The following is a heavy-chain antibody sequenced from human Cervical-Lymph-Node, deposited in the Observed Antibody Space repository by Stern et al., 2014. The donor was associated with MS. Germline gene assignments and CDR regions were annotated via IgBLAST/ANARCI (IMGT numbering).Heavy chain of an antibody. D-gene: IGHD2-8*01. CDR2: INPIDGST. CDR3: ARDPRYCTNGACHVFDL. J-gene: IGHJ4*02. CDR1: GYIFTNYY. V-gene: IGHV1-46*04. Sequence: VQLEESGAEVKKPGASVKVSCKASGYIFTNYYMHWVRQAPGQGLEWMGIINPIDGSTSYSQKLQGRVTMTSDTSTSTVHMELSSLRSEDTAVYYCARDPRYCTNGACHVFDLWGQGTLVTVSS.